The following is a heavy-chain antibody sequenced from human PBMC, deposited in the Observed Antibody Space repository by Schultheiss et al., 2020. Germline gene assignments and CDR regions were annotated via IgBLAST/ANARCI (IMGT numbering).Heavy chain of an antibody. CDR3: AKESVSALGIYDY. V-gene: IGHV3-30*18. J-gene: IGHJ4*02. Sequence: GESLKISCAASGFTFSSYGMHWVRQAPGKGLEWVAVISYDGSNKYYADSVKGRFTISRDNSKNTLYLQMNSLRAEDTAVYYCAKESVSALGIYDYWGQGTLVTVS. CDR2: ISYDGSNK. D-gene: IGHD7-27*01. CDR1: GFTFSSYG.